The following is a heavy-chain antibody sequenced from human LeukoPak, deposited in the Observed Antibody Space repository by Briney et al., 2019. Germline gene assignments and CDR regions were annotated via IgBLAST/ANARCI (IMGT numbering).Heavy chain of an antibody. CDR1: GYTFTTYY. Sequence: ASVKVSCKASGYTFTTYYIHWVRQAPGQGLEWMGIINPSGGSTSFAQKFQGRPTMTRDTSTSTVYMELSSLSSEDTAVYYCARGGDFYYYYMDVWGKGTTVTVSS. CDR2: INPSGGST. D-gene: IGHD2-15*01. V-gene: IGHV1-46*01. J-gene: IGHJ6*03. CDR3: ARGGDFYYYYMDV.